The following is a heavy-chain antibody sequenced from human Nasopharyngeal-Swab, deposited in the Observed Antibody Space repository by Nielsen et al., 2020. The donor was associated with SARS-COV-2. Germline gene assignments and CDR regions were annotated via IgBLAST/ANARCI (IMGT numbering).Heavy chain of an antibody. V-gene: IGHV1-3*01. CDR3: ARAVRYYDFWSGYSPGFESYYYYGMDV. Sequence: ASVKVSCKASGYTFTSYAMHWVRQAPGQRLEWMGWINAGNGNTKYSQKFQGRVTITRDTSASTAYMELSSLRSEDTAVYYCARAVRYYDFWSGYSPGFESYYYYGMDVWGQETTVTVSS. CDR2: INAGNGNT. J-gene: IGHJ6*02. CDR1: GYTFTSYA. D-gene: IGHD3-3*01.